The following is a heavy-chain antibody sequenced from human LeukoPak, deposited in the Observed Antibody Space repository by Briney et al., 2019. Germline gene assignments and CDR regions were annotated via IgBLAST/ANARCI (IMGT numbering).Heavy chain of an antibody. CDR2: INGGGDIT. J-gene: IGHJ4*02. Sequence: PGGSLGLSCEGSRYSFDSYAMTWVRQAPGKGLEWVSSINGGGDITYYAESVKGRFTVSRDNSKNTLFLQMNSLRAEDTAVFYCAKRYGDSTGWFFDFWGQGSLVTVSS. CDR3: AKRYGDSTGWFFDF. V-gene: IGHV3-23*01. CDR1: RYSFDSYA. D-gene: IGHD6-13*01.